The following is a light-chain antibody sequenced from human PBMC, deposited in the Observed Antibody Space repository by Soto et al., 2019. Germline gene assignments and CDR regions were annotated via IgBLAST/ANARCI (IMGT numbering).Light chain of an antibody. Sequence: EIVLTQSPGTLSLSPGERATLSCRASQSVSANFVAWYQQKPGQPPRLFIFAASGRAAGIPDRFSGSGSGTDFTLTISRLESEDFGVYYCQQYGRSPETFGPGTKVDI. V-gene: IGKV3-20*01. J-gene: IGKJ3*01. CDR2: AAS. CDR3: QQYGRSPET. CDR1: QSVSANF.